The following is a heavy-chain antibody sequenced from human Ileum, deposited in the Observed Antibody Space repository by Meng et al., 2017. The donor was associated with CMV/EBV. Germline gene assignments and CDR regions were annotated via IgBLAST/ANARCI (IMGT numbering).Heavy chain of an antibody. V-gene: IGHV4-59*01. J-gene: IGHJ4*02. CDR3: ARAPYSLSLDS. CDR2: IYYSGST. CDR1: GGSISSYY. Sequence: SETLSLTCTVSGGSISSYYWSWIRQPPGKGLEWIGYIYYSGSTNYNPSLESRVTISVDTSMNQFSLKLSSVTAGDTAVYYCARAPYSLSLDSWGQGTPVTVSS. D-gene: IGHD5-18*01.